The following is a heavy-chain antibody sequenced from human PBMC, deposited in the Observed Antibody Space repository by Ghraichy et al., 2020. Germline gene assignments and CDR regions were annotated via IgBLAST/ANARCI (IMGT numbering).Heavy chain of an antibody. J-gene: IGHJ4*02. CDR2: FDPEDGET. CDR3: ATDSPTPGGSGLSYDY. CDR1: GYTLTELS. Sequence: ASVKVSCKVSGYTLTELSMHWVRQAPGKGLEWMGGFDPEDGETIYAQKFQGRVTMTEDTSTDTAYMELSSLRSEDTAVYYCATDSPTPGGSGLSYDYWGQGTLVTVSS. D-gene: IGHD6-19*01. V-gene: IGHV1-24*01.